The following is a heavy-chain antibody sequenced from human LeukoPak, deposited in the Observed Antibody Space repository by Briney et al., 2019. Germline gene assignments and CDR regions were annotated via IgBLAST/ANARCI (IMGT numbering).Heavy chain of an antibody. CDR2: IYPGDSDT. V-gene: IGHV5-51*01. Sequence: HGESLKISCKVSGYSFTTYWIGWVRQMPGKGLEWMGIIYPGDSDTGYSPSFRGQVTISADKSINTAYLHWSSLQASDTAMYYCARLGPLAYCGGDCYPDAFEIWGQGTMVTVSS. CDR3: ARLGPLAYCGGDCYPDAFEI. J-gene: IGHJ3*02. CDR1: GYSFTTYW. D-gene: IGHD2-21*02.